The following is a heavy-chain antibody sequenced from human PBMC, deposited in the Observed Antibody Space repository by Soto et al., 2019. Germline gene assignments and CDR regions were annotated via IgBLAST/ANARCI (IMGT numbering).Heavy chain of an antibody. V-gene: IGHV4-39*01. Sequence: SETLSLTCTVSGGSISSSSYYWGWIRQPPGKGLEWIGSTYYSGSTYYNPSLKSRVTISVDTSKNQFSLKLSSVTAADTAVYYCARQSRNTIFGVVIPPLDAFDIWGQGTMVT. CDR3: ARQSRNTIFGVVIPPLDAFDI. J-gene: IGHJ3*02. CDR1: GGSISSSSYY. CDR2: TYYSGST. D-gene: IGHD3-3*01.